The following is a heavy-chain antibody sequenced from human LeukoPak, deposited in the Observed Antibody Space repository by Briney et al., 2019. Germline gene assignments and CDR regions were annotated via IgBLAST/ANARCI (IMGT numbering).Heavy chain of an antibody. J-gene: IGHJ6*02. CDR2: MNPNSGNT. V-gene: IGHV1-8*01. D-gene: IGHD2-2*01. CDR1: GYTFTSYD. CDR3: ARSPPLDVVVPAAHYYYYYGMDV. Sequence: ASVKVSCKASGYTFTSYDINWVRQATGQGLEWMGWMNPNSGNTGYAQKFQGRVTMTRNTSISTAYMELSSLRSEDTAVYYCARSPPLDVVVPAAHYYYYYGMDVWGQGTTVTASS.